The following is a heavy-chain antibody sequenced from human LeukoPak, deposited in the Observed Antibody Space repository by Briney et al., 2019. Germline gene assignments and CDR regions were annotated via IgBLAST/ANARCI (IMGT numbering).Heavy chain of an antibody. CDR2: IYYSGST. Sequence: PSETLSLTCTVSGGSIRSYYWSWIRQPPGKGLEWIGYIYYSGSTNYNPSLKSRVTISVDTSKNQFSLKLSSVTAADTAVYYCARVRYYYYMDVWGKGTTVTVSS. CDR1: GGSIRSYY. V-gene: IGHV4-59*01. J-gene: IGHJ6*03. CDR3: ARVRYYYYMDV.